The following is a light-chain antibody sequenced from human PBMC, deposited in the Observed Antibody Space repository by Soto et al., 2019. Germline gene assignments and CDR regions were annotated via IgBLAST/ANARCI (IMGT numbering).Light chain of an antibody. J-gene: IGKJ4*01. V-gene: IGKV1-8*01. CDR2: AAS. CDR1: QGISSY. Sequence: AIRMTQSPSSLSASTGDRVTITCRASQGISSYLAWYQQKPGKAPKLLIYAASNLQSGVPSRFSGSGSGTDFTLTISCLQSEDFATYYCQQYYSYPLTFGGGTKVDIK. CDR3: QQYYSYPLT.